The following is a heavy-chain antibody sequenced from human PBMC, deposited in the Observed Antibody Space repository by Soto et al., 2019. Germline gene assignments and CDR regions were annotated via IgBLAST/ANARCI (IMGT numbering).Heavy chain of an antibody. CDR2: INAGNGHT. V-gene: IGHV1-3*01. CDR1: GYTFTDYA. Sequence: QVQLVQSGAEVKKPGASMKVSCKASGYTFTDYAIHWVRQAPGQRLEWLGWINAGNGHTKYSQKFQGRVTITSDRPTSTVYMDVSRLKSEDTAVYFCARDTGEQWLVGFDYCGHGTLDTVSS. D-gene: IGHD6-19*01. CDR3: ARDTGEQWLVGFDY. J-gene: IGHJ4*01.